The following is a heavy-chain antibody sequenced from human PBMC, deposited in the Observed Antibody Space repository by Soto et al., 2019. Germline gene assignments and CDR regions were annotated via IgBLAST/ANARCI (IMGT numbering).Heavy chain of an antibody. J-gene: IGHJ5*02. CDR3: ERVERGYYDSSGPNNWFDP. V-gene: IGHV1-69*01. CDR1: GGTFSSYD. D-gene: IGHD3-22*01. CDR2: IILTFGTA. Sequence: QVHLVQSGAEVKKPGSSVKVFCKASGGTFSSYDISWGRQAPGQGIEWMGGIILTFGTANYAQKFQGRVTITPDESTSTAYMELSSLRSEDTAVYYCERVERGYYDSSGPNNWFDPWGQGTLVTVSS.